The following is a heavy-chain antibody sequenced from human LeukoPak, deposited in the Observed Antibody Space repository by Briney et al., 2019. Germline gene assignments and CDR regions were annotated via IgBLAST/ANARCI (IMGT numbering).Heavy chain of an antibody. Sequence: SETLSLTCTVSGYSIGSGYYWGWIRQPPGKGLEWIGSIYHSGSTYYNPSLKSRVTISVDTSKNQFSLKLSSVTAADTAVYYCARDFGGMYSSYMDVWGKGTTVTVSS. CDR1: GYSIGSGYY. J-gene: IGHJ6*03. V-gene: IGHV4-38-2*02. CDR3: ARDFGGMYSSYMDV. CDR2: IYHSGST. D-gene: IGHD6-13*01.